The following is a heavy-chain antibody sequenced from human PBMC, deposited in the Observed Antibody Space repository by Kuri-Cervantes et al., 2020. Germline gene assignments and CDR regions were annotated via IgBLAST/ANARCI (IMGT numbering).Heavy chain of an antibody. CDR3: ARDKGTDVLRFLEWSRTMDV. CDR1: GFTVSSNY. CDR2: IYSGGST. D-gene: IGHD3-3*01. Sequence: GGSLRLSCAASGFTVSSNYMSWVRQAPGKGLEWVSVIYSGGSTYYADSVKGRFTISRDNSKNTLYLQMNSLRAEDTAVYYCARDKGTDVLRFLEWSRTMDVWGKGTTVTVSS. J-gene: IGHJ6*03. V-gene: IGHV3-53*01.